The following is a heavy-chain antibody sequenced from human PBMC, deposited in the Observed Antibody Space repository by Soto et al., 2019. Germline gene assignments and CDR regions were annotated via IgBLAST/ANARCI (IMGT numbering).Heavy chain of an antibody. V-gene: IGHV1-69*01. CDR1: GGTFTSYA. J-gene: IGHJ6*02. D-gene: IGHD2-2*01. CDR3: AATRKYQYAMDV. Sequence: QVQLVQSGAEVKKPGSSVKVSYKASGGTFTSYAVSWVRQAPRQGLEWMGGIIPIFRKANYAQKFQGRVTITADESTSTAYMEPSSLRSEDTAVYYCAATRKYQYAMDVWGQGTTVTVSS. CDR2: IIPIFRKA.